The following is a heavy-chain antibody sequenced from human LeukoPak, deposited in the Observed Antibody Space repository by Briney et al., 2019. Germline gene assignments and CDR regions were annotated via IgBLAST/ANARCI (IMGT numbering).Heavy chain of an antibody. D-gene: IGHD4-17*01. V-gene: IGHV4-38-2*02. J-gene: IGHJ5*02. Sequence: PSETLSLTCTVSGYSISSGYYWGWNRQPPGKGLGWIGRIYHSGSTYYNPSLKSRVTISVDTSKNQFSLKLSSVTAADTAVYYCARGAYYGDPTGWFDPWGQGTLVTVSS. CDR2: IYHSGST. CDR3: ARGAYYGDPTGWFDP. CDR1: GYSISSGYY.